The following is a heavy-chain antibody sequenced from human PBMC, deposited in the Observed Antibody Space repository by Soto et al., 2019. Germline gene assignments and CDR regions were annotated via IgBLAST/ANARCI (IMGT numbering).Heavy chain of an antibody. D-gene: IGHD2-15*01. J-gene: IGHJ2*01. CDR1: GYSFDTFG. CDR3: ARCYCSVGSCFTCWHFDL. V-gene: IGHV1-18*01. CDR2: ISIEKGDT. Sequence: QVPVVQSGAEVKKPEASVKVACKASGYSFDTFGMSWVRQAPGQGLEWMGWISIEKGDTNSAQKFQDRVTMTTDTSTSTAYMELRSLTSDDTAVYYCARCYCSVGSCFTCWHFDLWGRGTLVTVSS.